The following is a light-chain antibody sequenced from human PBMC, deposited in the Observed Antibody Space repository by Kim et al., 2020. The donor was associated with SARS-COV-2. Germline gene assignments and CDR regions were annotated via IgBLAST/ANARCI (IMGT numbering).Light chain of an antibody. V-gene: IGKV3D-15*01. CDR2: GAS. J-gene: IGKJ4*01. CDR1: HIVAGK. CDR3: QEYNNWPALS. Sequence: FPGETATLSCRASHIVAGKLAWYQQKPGQAPRLLIYGASVRATGIPARFSGSGSGTEFTLTISSLQSEDSAVYYCQEYNNWPALSFGGGTKVDIK.